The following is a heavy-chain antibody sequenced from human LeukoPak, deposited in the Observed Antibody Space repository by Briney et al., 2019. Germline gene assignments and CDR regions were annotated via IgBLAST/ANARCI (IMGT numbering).Heavy chain of an antibody. Sequence: GGSLRLSCAASGFTFRNFAMSWVRQAPGKGLEWVSHITNNADATYYADSVKGRFTVPRDNSNNILCLQLDSLRAEDAAVYYCAKDFWSGNYQSGGLDVWAQGSTVTVSS. CDR2: ITNNADAT. CDR3: AKDFWSGNYQSGGLDV. D-gene: IGHD3-3*01. J-gene: IGHJ6*02. V-gene: IGHV3-23*01. CDR1: GFTFRNFA.